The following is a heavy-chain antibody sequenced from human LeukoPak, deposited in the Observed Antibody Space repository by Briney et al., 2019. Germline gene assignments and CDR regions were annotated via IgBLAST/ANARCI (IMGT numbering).Heavy chain of an antibody. J-gene: IGHJ4*02. CDR1: GFTFNDYA. CDR2: ISYDGSNK. D-gene: IGHD5-12*01. CDR3: ARGPSGYHNT. V-gene: IGHV3-30*14. Sequence: GGSLRLPCAASGFTFNDYAMHWVRQAPGKGLEWVAVISYDGSNKYYADSVKGRFTISRDNSKNTLYLQMNSLRAEDTAVYYCARGPSGYHNTGGQGTLVTVSS.